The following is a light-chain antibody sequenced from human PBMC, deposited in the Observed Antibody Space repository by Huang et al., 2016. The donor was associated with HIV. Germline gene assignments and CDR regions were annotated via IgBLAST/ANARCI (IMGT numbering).Light chain of an antibody. CDR1: QSISSN. CDR3: QQYNNRYT. Sequence: IVMTQSPATLSVSPGERATLSCRASQSISSNLAWYKQKPGQAPRLLLDGASTRGTGIPARFSGSGSGTEFTLTISSLQSEDFAVYYCQQYNNRYTFGQGTKLEIK. CDR2: GAS. J-gene: IGKJ2*01. V-gene: IGKV3-15*01.